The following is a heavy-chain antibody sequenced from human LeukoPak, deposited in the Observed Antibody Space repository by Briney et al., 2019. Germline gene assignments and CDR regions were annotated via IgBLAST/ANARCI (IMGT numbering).Heavy chain of an antibody. CDR1: GGSISSYY. V-gene: IGHV4-59*01. CDR2: IYYSGST. J-gene: IGHJ3*02. D-gene: IGHD6-6*01. CDR3: ARVYRIAAAAGDAFDI. Sequence: PSETLSLTCTVSGGSISSYYWSWIRQPPGKGLEWIGYIYYSGSTNYIPSLKSRVTISVDTSKNQFSLKLSSVTAADTAVYYCARVYRIAAAAGDAFDIWGQGTMVTVSS.